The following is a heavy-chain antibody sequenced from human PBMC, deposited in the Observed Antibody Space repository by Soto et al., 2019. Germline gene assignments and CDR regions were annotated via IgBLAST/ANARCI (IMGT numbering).Heavy chain of an antibody. V-gene: IGHV4-59*01. J-gene: IGHJ6*02. CDR2: IYYSGST. CDR1: GGSISSYY. Sequence: PSETLSLTCTVSGGSISSYYWSWIRQPPGKGLEWIGYIYYSGSTNYNPSLKSRITISLDTSQDLFSLKLTSVTAADTAIYYCARHSDGLDVWGQGTTVTVSS. CDR3: ARHSDGLDV.